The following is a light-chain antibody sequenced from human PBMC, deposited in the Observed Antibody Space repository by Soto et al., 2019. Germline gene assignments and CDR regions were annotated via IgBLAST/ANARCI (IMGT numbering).Light chain of an antibody. CDR2: EVS. V-gene: IGLV2-8*01. J-gene: IGLJ1*01. CDR3: SSYAGINNV. CDR1: SSDVGGYNY. Sequence: QSVLTQPPSASGSPGQSVTISCTGTSSDVGGYNYVSWYQQHPGKAPKLMIYEVSKRPSGVPDRFSGSKSGNTASLTVSGIQVEDEADYYCSSYAGINNVFGAGTKVTVL.